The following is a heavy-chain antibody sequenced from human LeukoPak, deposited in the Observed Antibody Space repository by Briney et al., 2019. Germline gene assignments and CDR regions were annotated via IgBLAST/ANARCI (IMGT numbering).Heavy chain of an antibody. J-gene: IGHJ5*02. V-gene: IGHV4-59*01. CDR3: ASTSLDYDILPGYYSWFDP. CDR1: GGSISSYY. Sequence: PSETLSLTCTVSGGSISSYYWSWIQQPPGKGLEWIGYIYYSGSTNYNPSLKSRVTISVDTSKNQFSLKLSSVTAADTAVYYCASTSLDYDILPGYYSWFDPWGQGTLVSVSS. D-gene: IGHD3-9*01. CDR2: IYYSGST.